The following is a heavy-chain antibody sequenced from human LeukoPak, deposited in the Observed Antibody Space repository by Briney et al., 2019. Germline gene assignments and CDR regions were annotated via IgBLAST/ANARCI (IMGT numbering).Heavy chain of an antibody. CDR2: ISYDGSNK. Sequence: GGSLRLSCAASGFTFSSYAMHWVRQAPGKGLEWVAVISYDGSNKYYADSVKGRFTISRDNSKNTLYLQMNSLRAEDTAVYYCARDAYSSSSLYYYYYMDVWGRGTTVTVSS. V-gene: IGHV3-30-3*01. CDR3: ARDAYSSSSLYYYYYMDV. D-gene: IGHD6-13*01. CDR1: GFTFSSYA. J-gene: IGHJ6*03.